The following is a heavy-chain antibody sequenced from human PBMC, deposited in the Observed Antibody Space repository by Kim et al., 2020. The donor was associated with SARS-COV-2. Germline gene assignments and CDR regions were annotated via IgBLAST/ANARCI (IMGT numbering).Heavy chain of an antibody. CDR2: IYYSGST. CDR3: ARVEGITIFGVVIIGAFDI. J-gene: IGHJ3*02. CDR1: GGSISSGGYY. Sequence: SETLSLTCTVSGGSISSGGYYWSWIRQHPGMGLEWIGYIYYSGSTYYNPSLKSRVTISVDTSKNQFSLKLSSVTAADTAVYYCARVEGITIFGVVIIGAFDIWGQGTMVTVSS. D-gene: IGHD3-3*01. V-gene: IGHV4-31*03.